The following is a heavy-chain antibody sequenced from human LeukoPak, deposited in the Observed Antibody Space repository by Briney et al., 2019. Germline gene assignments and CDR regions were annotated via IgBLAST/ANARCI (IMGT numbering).Heavy chain of an antibody. CDR1: GFTFSSYS. V-gene: IGHV3-21*01. J-gene: IGHJ6*02. D-gene: IGHD2-2*01. CDR2: ISSSSSYI. Sequence: GGSLRLSCAPSGFTFSSYSMNWVPQAPGKGRGWVSSISSSSSYIYYAASVKGRFTISRDNAENSLYLQMNSLRAEDTAVYYCARLLSAYYYGMDVWGQGTTVTVSS. CDR3: ARLLSAYYYGMDV.